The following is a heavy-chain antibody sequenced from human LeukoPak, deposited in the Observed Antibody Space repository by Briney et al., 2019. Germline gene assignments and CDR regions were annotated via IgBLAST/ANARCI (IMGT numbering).Heavy chain of an antibody. CDR2: IIPIFGTA. CDR1: GGNFSSYA. Sequence: ASVKVSCKASGGNFSSYAISWVRQAPGQGLEWMGGIIPIFGTANYAQKFQGRVTITTDESTSTAYMELSSLRSEDTAVYYCAGNSEIAVAGTWGFDYWGQGTLVTVSS. D-gene: IGHD6-19*01. V-gene: IGHV1-69*05. CDR3: AGNSEIAVAGTWGFDY. J-gene: IGHJ4*02.